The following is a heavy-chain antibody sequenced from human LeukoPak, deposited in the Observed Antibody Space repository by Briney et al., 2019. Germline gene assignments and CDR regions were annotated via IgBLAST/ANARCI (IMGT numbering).Heavy chain of an antibody. CDR1: GGSISSYY. CDR3: ARERARGGYFDWGYRGFDI. J-gene: IGHJ3*02. CDR2: IYYSGST. Sequence: PSETLSHTCTVSGGSISSYYWSWIRQPPGKGREWMGDIYYSGSTNYNPSLKSRVTISVDTSKNQFSLKLSSVTAADTAVYYCARERARGGYFDWGYRGFDIWGQGTMVTVSS. D-gene: IGHD3-9*01. V-gene: IGHV4-59*01.